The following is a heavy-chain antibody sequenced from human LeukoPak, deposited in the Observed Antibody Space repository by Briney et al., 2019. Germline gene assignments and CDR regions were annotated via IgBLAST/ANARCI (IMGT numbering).Heavy chain of an antibody. CDR2: IIPIFGTA. D-gene: IGHD2-2*01. CDR3: ARGPKGIVVVPAAIKVPYYYYMDV. V-gene: IGHV1-69*01. CDR1: GGTFSSYA. J-gene: IGHJ6*03. Sequence: ASVKVSCKASGGTFSSYAISWVRQAPGQGLEWVGGIIPIFGTANYAQKFQGRVTITADESTSTAYMELSSLRSEDTAVYYCARGPKGIVVVPAAIKVPYYYYMDVWGKGTTVTVSS.